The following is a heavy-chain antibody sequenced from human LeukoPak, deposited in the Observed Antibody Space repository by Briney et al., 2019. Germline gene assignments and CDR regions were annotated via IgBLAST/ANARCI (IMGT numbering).Heavy chain of an antibody. Sequence: GASVKVSCKASGYTFTGYYMHWVRQAPGQGLEWMGWINPNSGGTNYAQKFQGRVTMTRDTSISTAYMELSRLRSDDTAVYYCARSGGDWSVPAAIAHFDYWGQGTLVTVSS. CDR3: ARSGGDWSVPAAIAHFDY. J-gene: IGHJ4*02. V-gene: IGHV1-2*02. D-gene: IGHD2-2*01. CDR1: GYTFTGYY. CDR2: INPNSGGT.